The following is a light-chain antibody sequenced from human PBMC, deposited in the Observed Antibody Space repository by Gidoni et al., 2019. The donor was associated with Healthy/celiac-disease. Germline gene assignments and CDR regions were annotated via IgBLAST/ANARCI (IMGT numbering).Light chain of an antibody. V-gene: IGLV2-14*01. CDR1: SSDVGGYNY. Sequence: QSALTQPASVSGSPGQSVTISCTGTSSDVGGYNYVSWYQQHPVKAPKRMIYEVSNRFSGSKSGNTASLTISGLQAEDEADYYCSSYTSSSTQVFGGGTKLTVL. J-gene: IGLJ3*02. CDR2: EV. CDR3: SSYTSSSTQV.